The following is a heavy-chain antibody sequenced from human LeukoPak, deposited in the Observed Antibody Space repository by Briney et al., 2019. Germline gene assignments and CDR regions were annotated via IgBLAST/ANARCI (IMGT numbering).Heavy chain of an antibody. V-gene: IGHV1-2*02. Sequence: ASVKVSCKASGYTFTGYYVHWVRQAPGQGLEWMGWINPDSGGTNSAQKFQGRVTMTRNTSISTAYMELSSLRSEDTAVYYCARELGYSSSWYVPHYYYYMDVWGKGTTVTISS. D-gene: IGHD6-13*01. CDR1: GYTFTGYY. CDR2: INPDSGGT. J-gene: IGHJ6*03. CDR3: ARELGYSSSWYVPHYYYYMDV.